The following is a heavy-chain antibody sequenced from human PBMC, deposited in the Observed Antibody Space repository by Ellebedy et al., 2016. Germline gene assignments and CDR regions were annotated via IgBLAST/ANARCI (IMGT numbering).Heavy chain of an antibody. Sequence: GESLKISCAVSGFTFTSYSMKWVRQAPGKGLEWVATIVFSGTATYYADSLKGRFIISRDNAKNSLFLQMNSLRVEDTAVYYCARDGSEWSRDYWGQGTLVTVSS. CDR3: ARDGSEWSRDY. V-gene: IGHV3-21*01. CDR2: IVFSGTAT. J-gene: IGHJ4*02. D-gene: IGHD3-3*01. CDR1: GFTFTSYS.